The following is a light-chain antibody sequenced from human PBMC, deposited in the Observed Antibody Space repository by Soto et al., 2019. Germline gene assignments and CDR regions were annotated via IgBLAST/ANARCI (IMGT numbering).Light chain of an antibody. V-gene: IGKV3-20*01. Sequence: EIVLTQSPGTLSLSPGERATLSCRASQSVSSSYLAWYQQKPGQAPRLLLYGASSMATGIPDRFSGSGSGPDFTLTISRLEPEDFAVYYCQQYGSSPWTFVQGTKVEIK. CDR3: QQYGSSPWT. CDR2: GAS. CDR1: QSVSSSY. J-gene: IGKJ1*01.